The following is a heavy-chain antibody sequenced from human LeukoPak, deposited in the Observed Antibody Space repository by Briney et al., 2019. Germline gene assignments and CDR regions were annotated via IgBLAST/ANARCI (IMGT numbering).Heavy chain of an antibody. Sequence: GASVKVSCKASGYTFTVYYMHWVREAPGQGLEWMGRINPNSGGTNYAQKFQGRVTMTRDTSISTAYMELGRLRSEDTAVYYCARSYSSGWYPGYWGQGTLVTVSS. D-gene: IGHD6-19*01. CDR1: GYTFTVYY. CDR3: ARSYSSGWYPGY. J-gene: IGHJ4*02. V-gene: IGHV1-2*06. CDR2: INPNSGGT.